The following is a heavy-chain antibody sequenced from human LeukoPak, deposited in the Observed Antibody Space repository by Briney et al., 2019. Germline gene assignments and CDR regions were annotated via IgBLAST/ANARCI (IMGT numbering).Heavy chain of an antibody. Sequence: GXXRLXCAXSGFTFTDYYMSWIRQAPGKXXEWVSYISISSTTIYYADSVKGRFTFSRDNAKNSLYLQMNSLRDEDTAVYYCARAGRLQYGDYVAFDYWGQGTLVTVSS. D-gene: IGHD4-17*01. CDR3: ARAGRLQYGDYVAFDY. CDR1: GFTFTDYY. J-gene: IGHJ4*02. CDR2: ISISSTTI. V-gene: IGHV3-11*01.